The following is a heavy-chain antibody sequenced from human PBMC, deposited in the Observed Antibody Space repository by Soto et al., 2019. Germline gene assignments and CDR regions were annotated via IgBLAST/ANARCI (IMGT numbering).Heavy chain of an antibody. CDR2: IKSDGSEQ. CDR1: GVTFTTCY. D-gene: IGHD6-6*01. J-gene: IGHJ4*02. CDR3: ARDRIAARFDY. Sequence: GGSLRRSCAASGVTFTTCYMTVVRQAPGRGLGWVASIKSDGSEQYYVASVKGRFTISRDNAKNSLYLQMNSLRAEDTAVYYCARDRIAARFDYWGQGT. V-gene: IGHV3-7*01.